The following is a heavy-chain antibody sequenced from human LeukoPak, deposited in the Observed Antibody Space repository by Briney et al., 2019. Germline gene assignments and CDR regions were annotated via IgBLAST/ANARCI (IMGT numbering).Heavy chain of an antibody. CDR2: IYTGGNT. D-gene: IGHD3-22*01. V-gene: IGHV3-53*01. J-gene: IGHJ4*02. CDR3: ARGDDSGYYDYFDY. Sequence: GGSLRLSCAASGFTVDSNYLSWVRQAPGKGLEWVSTIYTGGNTYYAASVKGRFTISRDFSKDTVFLHMNSLRAEDTAMYYCARGDDSGYYDYFDYWGQGALVTVSS. CDR1: GFTVDSNY.